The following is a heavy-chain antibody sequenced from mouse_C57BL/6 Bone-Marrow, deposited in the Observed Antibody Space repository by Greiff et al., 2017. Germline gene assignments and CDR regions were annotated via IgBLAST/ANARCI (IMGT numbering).Heavy chain of an antibody. J-gene: IGHJ4*01. D-gene: IGHD1-1*01. Sequence: QVQLQQSGPELVKPGASVKISCKASGYAFSSSWMNWVKQRPGKGLEWIGRIYPGDGDTNYNGKFKGKATLTADKSSSTAYMQLSSLTSEDSAVYFCARYDYGSSYDYAMDYWGQGTSVTVSS. CDR1: GYAFSSSW. V-gene: IGHV1-82*01. CDR2: IYPGDGDT. CDR3: ARYDYGSSYDYAMDY.